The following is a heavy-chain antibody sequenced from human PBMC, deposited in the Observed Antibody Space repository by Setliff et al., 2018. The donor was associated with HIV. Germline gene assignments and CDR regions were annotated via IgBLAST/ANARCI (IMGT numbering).Heavy chain of an antibody. CDR3: ARDRGEVAMVRGAHDAFDI. Sequence: SVKVSCKASGGTFSSYAISWVRQAPGQGLEWMGGVIPIFGTANYAQKFQGRVTITTDESTSTAYMELSSLRSEDTAVYYCARDRGEVAMVRGAHDAFDIWGQGTMVTVSS. V-gene: IGHV1-69*05. D-gene: IGHD3-10*01. CDR1: GGTFSSYA. J-gene: IGHJ3*02. CDR2: VIPIFGTA.